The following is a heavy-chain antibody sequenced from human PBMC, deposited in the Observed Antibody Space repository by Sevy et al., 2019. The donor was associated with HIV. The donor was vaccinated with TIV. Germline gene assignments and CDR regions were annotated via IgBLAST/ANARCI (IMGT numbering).Heavy chain of an antibody. CDR2: INHSGST. J-gene: IGHJ3*02. CDR3: ARGDAFDI. Sequence: SETLSLTCAVYGGSFSGYYWSWIRQPPGKGLEWIGEINHSGSTNYNPSLKSRVTISVDTSKNQFSLKLSSVTAADTAVYYCARGDAFDIWCQGTMVTVSS. CDR1: GGSFSGYY. V-gene: IGHV4-34*01.